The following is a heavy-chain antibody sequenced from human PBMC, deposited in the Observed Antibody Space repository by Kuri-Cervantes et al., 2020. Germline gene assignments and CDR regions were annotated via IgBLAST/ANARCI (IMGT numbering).Heavy chain of an antibody. V-gene: IGHV3-74*01. CDR1: GFTFNNYW. CDR3: ARDHDSATKSMDV. D-gene: IGHD2-21*02. J-gene: IGHJ6*02. Sequence: GESLKISCAASGFTFNNYWMHWVRQVPGKGLVWVSRINNDGSNTEYADSVKGRFTISRDNSKNTLYLQMNSLRAEDTAVYYCARDHDSATKSMDVWGQGTTVTVSS. CDR2: INNDGSNT.